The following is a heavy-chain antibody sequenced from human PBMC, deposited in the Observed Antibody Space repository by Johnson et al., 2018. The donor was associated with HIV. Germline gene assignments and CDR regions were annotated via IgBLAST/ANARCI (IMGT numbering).Heavy chain of an antibody. D-gene: IGHD2-8*02. Sequence: QVQLVESGGGVVQPGRSLRLSCAASGFTFSSYAMHWVRQAPGKGLEWVAVISYDGSNKYYADSVKGRFTISRDNSKNTLYLQMNSLRAKDTAVYYCVRGGTAYWDRVSAFDIWGQGTMVTVSS. CDR3: VRGGTAYWDRVSAFDI. CDR2: ISYDGSNK. J-gene: IGHJ3*02. V-gene: IGHV3-30*04. CDR1: GFTFSSYA.